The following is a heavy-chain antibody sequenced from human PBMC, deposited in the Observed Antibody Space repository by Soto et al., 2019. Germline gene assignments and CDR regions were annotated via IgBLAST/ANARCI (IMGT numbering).Heavy chain of an antibody. CDR3: AKFSQFRQPFDY. D-gene: IGHD3-10*01. CDR1: GFTVSSYS. Sequence: RRLSCAASGFTVSSYSMNWVRQAPGKGLEWISYISTTSSSIYYADSVEGRFTISRDNAKNSLFLQMNSLRAEDTAVYYCAKFSQFRQPFDYWGQGTLVTVSS. CDR2: ISTTSSSI. J-gene: IGHJ4*02. V-gene: IGHV3-48*01.